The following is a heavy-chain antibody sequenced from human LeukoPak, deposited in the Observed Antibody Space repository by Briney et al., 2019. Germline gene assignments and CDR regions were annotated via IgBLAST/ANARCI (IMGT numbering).Heavy chain of an antibody. J-gene: IGHJ6*03. Sequence: PGGSLRLSCAASGFTFSSYAMSWVRQAPGKGLEWVSAISGSGGSTYYADSVKGRFTISRDNSKNTLYLQMNSLRAEDTAVYYCAKGVTTSSHQLYYYYYMDVWGKGTTVTISS. CDR2: ISGSGGST. D-gene: IGHD4-11*01. V-gene: IGHV3-23*01. CDR1: GFTFSSYA. CDR3: AKGVTTSSHQLYYYYYMDV.